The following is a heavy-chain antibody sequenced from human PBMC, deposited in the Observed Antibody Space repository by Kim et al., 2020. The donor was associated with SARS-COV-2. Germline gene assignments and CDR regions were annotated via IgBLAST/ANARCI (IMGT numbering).Heavy chain of an antibody. J-gene: IGHJ4*02. Sequence: YADSVKGQITTSRNNAKNSLYLQMNSLRAEDTGVYYCARVRYSGYEESYYWGQGTLVTVSS. V-gene: IGHV3-21*01. CDR3: ARVRYSGYEESYY. D-gene: IGHD5-12*01.